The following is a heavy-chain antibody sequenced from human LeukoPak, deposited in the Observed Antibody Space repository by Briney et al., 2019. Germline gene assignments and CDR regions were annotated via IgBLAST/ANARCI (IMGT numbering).Heavy chain of an antibody. Sequence: GESLRISCKGSGYSFTSYWISWVRQMPGKGLEWMGIIYPGDSDTRYSPSFQGQVTISADKSDSTAYLQWSSLEASDTAMYYCARLYGDYGPIDSWGQGTLVTVSS. CDR2: IYPGDSDT. J-gene: IGHJ4*02. CDR1: GYSFTSYW. V-gene: IGHV5-51*01. D-gene: IGHD4-17*01. CDR3: ARLYGDYGPIDS.